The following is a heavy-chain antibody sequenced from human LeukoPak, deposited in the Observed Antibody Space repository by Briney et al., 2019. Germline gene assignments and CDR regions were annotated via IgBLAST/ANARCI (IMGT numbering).Heavy chain of an antibody. D-gene: IGHD1-26*01. V-gene: IGHV3-23*01. CDR3: ARGVRSYQALVDY. J-gene: IGHJ4*02. Sequence: HAGGSLRLSCAASGFTFSSYWMSWVRQAPGKGLEWVSAISGSGGSTYYADSVKGRFTISRDNSKNTLYLQMNSLRAEGTAVYYCARGVRSYQALVDYWGQGTLVTVSS. CDR2: ISGSGGST. CDR1: GFTFSSYW.